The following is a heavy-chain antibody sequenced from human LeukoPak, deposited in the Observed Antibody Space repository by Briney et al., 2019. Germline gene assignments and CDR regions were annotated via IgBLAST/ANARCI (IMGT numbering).Heavy chain of an antibody. CDR2: ISGSGGDT. CDR1: GFTFSSYA. J-gene: IGHJ4*02. CDR3: AEHPSMPRGPGY. D-gene: IGHD3-10*01. V-gene: IGHV3-23*01. Sequence: GGSLRLSCAASGFTFSSYAMSWVRQAPGKGLEWVSVISGSGGDTYYADSVKGRFTISRDNSKNTLFLQMNSLRAEDTAVYYCAEHPSMPRGPGYWGQGTLVTVSS.